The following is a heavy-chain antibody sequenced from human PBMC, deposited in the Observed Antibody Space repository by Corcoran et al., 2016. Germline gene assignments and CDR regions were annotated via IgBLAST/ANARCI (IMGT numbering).Heavy chain of an antibody. J-gene: IGHJ4*02. Sequence: QVQLVQSGAEVKKPGASVKVSCKASGYTFTSYAMHWVRQAPGQRLEWMGWINAGNGNTKYSQKFQGRVTITRDTSASTAYMELSSLRSEDTAVYYCAGIGRSDYGDYFDYWGQGTLVTVSS. D-gene: IGHD4-17*01. CDR2: INAGNGNT. CDR3: AGIGRSDYGDYFDY. CDR1: GYTFTSYA. V-gene: IGHV1-3*01.